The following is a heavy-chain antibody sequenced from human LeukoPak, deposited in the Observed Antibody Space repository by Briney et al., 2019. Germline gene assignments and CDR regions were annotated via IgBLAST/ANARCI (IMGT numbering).Heavy chain of an antibody. J-gene: IGHJ4*02. CDR2: IIPIFGTA. D-gene: IGHD3-10*01. Sequence: SVKVSCKASGGTFSSYAISWVRQAPGQGLEWMGGIIPIFGTANYAQKFQGRVTITADESTSTAYVELSSLRSEDTAVYYCASPATAYYYGSGIYYWGQGTLVTVSS. V-gene: IGHV1-69*13. CDR3: ASPATAYYYGSGIYY. CDR1: GGTFSSYA.